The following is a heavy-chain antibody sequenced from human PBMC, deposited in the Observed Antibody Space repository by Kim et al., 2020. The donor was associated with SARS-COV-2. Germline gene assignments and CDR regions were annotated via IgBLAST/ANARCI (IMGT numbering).Heavy chain of an antibody. CDR1: GYSFTSYW. CDR2: IYPGDSDT. V-gene: IGHV5-51*01. D-gene: IGHD3-10*01. J-gene: IGHJ3*02. Sequence: GESLKISCKGSGYSFTSYWIGWVRQMPGKGLEWMGIIYPGDSDTRYSPSFQGQVTISADKSISTAYLQWSSLKASDTAMYYCARLFRITMVLGKIAFDIWGQGTMVTVSS. CDR3: ARLFRITMVLGKIAFDI.